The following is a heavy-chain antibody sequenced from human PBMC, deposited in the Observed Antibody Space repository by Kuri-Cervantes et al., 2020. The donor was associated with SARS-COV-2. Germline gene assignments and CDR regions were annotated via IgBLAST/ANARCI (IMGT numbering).Heavy chain of an antibody. D-gene: IGHD3-10*01. CDR3: ARSWEDYYGSGSYPTFDF. CDR1: GGSISSSSYY. V-gene: IGHV4-39*01. Sequence: SETLSLTCTVSGGSISSSSYYWGWIRQPPGKGLEWIGSIYYSGSTYYNPSLKSRVTISVDTSKNQFSLKLSSVTAADTAVYYCARSWEDYYGSGSYPTFDFWGNGTLVTVSS. J-gene: IGHJ4*01. CDR2: IYYSGST.